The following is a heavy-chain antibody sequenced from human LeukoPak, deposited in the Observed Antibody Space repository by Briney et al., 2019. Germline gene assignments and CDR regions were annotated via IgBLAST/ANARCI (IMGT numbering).Heavy chain of an antibody. D-gene: IGHD3-3*01. V-gene: IGHV4-59*12. Sequence: SETLSLTCTVSGGSISSYYWSWIRQPPGKGLEWIGYIYYSGSTNYNPSLKSRVTISVDTSKNQFSLKLSSVTAADTAVYYCARDLGSGPYYFDYWGQGTLVTVSS. J-gene: IGHJ4*02. CDR3: ARDLGSGPYYFDY. CDR1: GGSISSYY. CDR2: IYYSGST.